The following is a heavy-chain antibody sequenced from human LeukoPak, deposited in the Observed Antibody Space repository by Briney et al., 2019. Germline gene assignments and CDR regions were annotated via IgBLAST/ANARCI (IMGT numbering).Heavy chain of an antibody. J-gene: IGHJ4*02. CDR2: ISSSSSYI. CDR1: GFTFSHYN. D-gene: IGHD6-19*01. V-gene: IGHV3-21*01. Sequence: GGSLRLSCAASGFTFSHYNMNWVRQAPGKGLEWVSSISSSSSYIYYADSVKGRFTISRDNAKNSLYLQMNSLRAEDTAVYYCARDDSRGWCFDYWGQGTLVTVSS. CDR3: ARDDSRGWCFDY.